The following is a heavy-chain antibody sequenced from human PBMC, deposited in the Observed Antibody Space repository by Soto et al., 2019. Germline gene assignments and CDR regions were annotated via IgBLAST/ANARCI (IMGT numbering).Heavy chain of an antibody. Sequence: QVQLVQSGAEVKKPGSSVKVSCKASVGTFSSYAISWVRQAPGQGREWMGGFIPIFGTANYAQKVQGRVTITADESTSTAYMELSSLRSEDTAVYYCARETGKYYDSSGYCDYWGQGTLVTVSS. D-gene: IGHD3-22*01. J-gene: IGHJ4*02. CDR1: VGTFSSYA. CDR3: ARETGKYYDSSGYCDY. CDR2: FIPIFGTA. V-gene: IGHV1-69*01.